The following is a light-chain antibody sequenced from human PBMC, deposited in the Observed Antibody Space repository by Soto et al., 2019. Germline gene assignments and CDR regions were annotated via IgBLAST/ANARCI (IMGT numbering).Light chain of an antibody. V-gene: IGKV3-20*01. CDR1: QTGSNSY. J-gene: IGKJ5*01. CDR2: GVS. Sequence: IVLTQSPGTLSLSPGERATLSCRASQTGSNSYLAWYQQKSGQAPRLLIYGVSTRATGTPDRFSGSGSGTDFTLTIGRLVPEDSAVYFCQQFGTSPPITFGQGTRLEIK. CDR3: QQFGTSPPIT.